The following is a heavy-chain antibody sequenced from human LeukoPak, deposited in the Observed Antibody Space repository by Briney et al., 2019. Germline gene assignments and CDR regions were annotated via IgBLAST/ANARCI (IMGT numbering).Heavy chain of an antibody. CDR2: ISWDGSST. Sequence: GGSLRLSCAASGFTFDDYTMHWVRQTPGKGLEWVSLISWDGSSTYYADSMKGRFTISRDNSKNSLYLQMNSLRTEDAALYYCAKDIGVGSCNGCLFDYWGQGTLVTVSS. CDR3: AKDIGVGSCNGCLFDY. J-gene: IGHJ4*02. D-gene: IGHD2-15*01. CDR1: GFTFDDYT. V-gene: IGHV3-43*01.